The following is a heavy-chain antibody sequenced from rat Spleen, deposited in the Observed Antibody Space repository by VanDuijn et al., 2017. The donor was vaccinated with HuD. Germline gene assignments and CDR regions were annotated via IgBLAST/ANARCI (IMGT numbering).Heavy chain of an antibody. CDR1: GFSLTSYH. Sequence: QVQLKESGPGLVKPSETLSLTCTVSGFSLTSYHVSWVRQPPGKGLEWMGVMWGDGSTAYNSALKSRLSISRDTSKSQVFLKMSSLKTEDTATDYCARDDSNYWYTYDYWGQGVMVTVSS. CDR2: MWGDGST. V-gene: IGHV2-32*01. D-gene: IGHD1-4*01. CDR3: ARDDSNYWYTYDY. J-gene: IGHJ2*01.